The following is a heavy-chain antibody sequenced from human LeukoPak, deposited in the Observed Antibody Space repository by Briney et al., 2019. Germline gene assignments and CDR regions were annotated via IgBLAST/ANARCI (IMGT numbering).Heavy chain of an antibody. CDR2: INSDGSST. CDR3: ARDLQYNWNDHDAFDI. V-gene: IGHV3-74*01. D-gene: IGHD1-20*01. J-gene: IGHJ3*02. CDR1: GFTFSSYW. Sequence: GGSLTLSCAASGFTFSSYWMHWVRQAPGQGLVWVSRINSDGSSTSYADSVKGRFTISRDNAKNTLYLQMNSLRAEDTAVYYCARDLQYNWNDHDAFDIWGQGTMVTVSS.